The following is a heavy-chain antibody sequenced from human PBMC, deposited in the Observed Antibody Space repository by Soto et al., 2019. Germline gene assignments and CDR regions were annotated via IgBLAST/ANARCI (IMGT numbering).Heavy chain of an antibody. CDR3: VRGSPDYYDSSGLNKSFDY. CDR2: INHSGST. CDR1: GGSFSGYY. Sequence: SETLSLTCAVYGGSFSGYYWSWIRQPPGKGLEWIGEINHSGSTNYNPSLKSRVTISVDTSKNQFSLKLSSVTAAYTAVYYCVRGSPDYYDSSGLNKSFDYWGQGTLVTVSS. D-gene: IGHD3-22*01. J-gene: IGHJ4*02. V-gene: IGHV4-34*01.